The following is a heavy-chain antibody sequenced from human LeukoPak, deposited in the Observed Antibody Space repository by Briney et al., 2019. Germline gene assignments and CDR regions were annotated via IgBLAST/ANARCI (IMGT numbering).Heavy chain of an antibody. CDR2: IYHSGSI. V-gene: IGHV4-30-2*01. J-gene: IGHJ3*02. D-gene: IGHD2-2*01. Sequence: SQTLSLTCVVSGGSISSGGYSWSWIRQPPGKGLEWIGYIYHSGSIYYNPSLKSRVTISVDRSKNQFSLKLSSVTAADTAVYYCARVRGSTSWGAFDIWGQGTMVTVSS. CDR3: ARVRGSTSWGAFDI. CDR1: GGSISSGGYS.